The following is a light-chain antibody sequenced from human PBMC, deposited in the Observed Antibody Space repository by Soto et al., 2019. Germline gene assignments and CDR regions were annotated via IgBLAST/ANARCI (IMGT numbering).Light chain of an antibody. Sequence: QTVVTQPPSASGTPGQRVTISCSGSGSNIAVHFVYWYQQVPGTAPKLLIYSDNQRPSGVPERFSGSKSGTSASLAISGLRSEDEADYYCAAWDDSLSGVVFGGGTKLTVL. J-gene: IGLJ2*01. CDR2: SDN. CDR1: GSNIAVHF. V-gene: IGLV1-47*02. CDR3: AAWDDSLSGVV.